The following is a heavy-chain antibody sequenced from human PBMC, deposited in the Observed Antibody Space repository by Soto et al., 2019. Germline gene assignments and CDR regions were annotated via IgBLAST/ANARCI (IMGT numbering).Heavy chain of an antibody. D-gene: IGHD3-9*01. CDR2: LNLYNGNT. CDR3: ARGSDYLGW. J-gene: IGHJ4*02. CDR1: GYTFTNYG. V-gene: IGHV1-18*01. Sequence: QVQLVQSGVEVKKPGASVKVSCKASGYTFTNYGITGVRQAPGQGLEWMGWLNLYNGNTNYAQKIQGRVTMTPDTSTSTAYMEVRSLRSDDTAVYYCARGSDYLGWWGQGTLVTFSS.